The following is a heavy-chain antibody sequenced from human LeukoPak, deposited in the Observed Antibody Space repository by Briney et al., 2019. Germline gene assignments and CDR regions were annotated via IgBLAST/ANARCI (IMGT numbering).Heavy chain of an antibody. V-gene: IGHV3-23*01. D-gene: IGHD2-21*02. J-gene: IGHJ4*02. CDR1: GFTFSSYA. Sequence: GGSLRLSCAASGFTFSSYAMSWVRQAPGQGLEWVSAISGSGGSTYYADSVKGRFTISRDISKNTLYLQMTSLRTEDTAMYYCARGAYRNVVVTAPTYWGQGTLVTVSS. CDR2: ISGSGGST. CDR3: ARGAYRNVVVTAPTY.